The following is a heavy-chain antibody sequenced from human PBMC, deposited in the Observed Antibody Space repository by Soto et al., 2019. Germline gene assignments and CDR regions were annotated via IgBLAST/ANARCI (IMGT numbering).Heavy chain of an antibody. J-gene: IGHJ6*02. CDR3: ARIGSPLLWFGELLPNGYGMDV. V-gene: IGHV1-18*01. CDR2: ISAYNGNT. CDR1: GYTFTSYG. Sequence: ASVKVSCKASGYTFTSYGISWVRQAPGQGPEWMGWISAYNGNTNYAQKLQGRVTMTTDTSTSTAYMELRSLRSDDTAVYYCARIGSPLLWFGELLPNGYGMDVWGQGTTVTVSS. D-gene: IGHD3-10*01.